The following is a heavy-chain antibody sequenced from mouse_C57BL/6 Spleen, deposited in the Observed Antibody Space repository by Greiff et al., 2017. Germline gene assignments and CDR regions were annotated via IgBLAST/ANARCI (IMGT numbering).Heavy chain of an antibody. CDR1: GFTFSSYT. J-gene: IGHJ4*01. CDR3: ARQTTVVAPHYYAMDY. CDR2: ISGGGGNT. V-gene: IGHV5-9*01. Sequence: EVHLVESGGGLVKPGGSLKLSCAASGFTFSSYTMSWVRQTPEKRLEWVATISGGGGNTYYPDSVKGRFTISRDNAKNTLYLQMRSLRSEDTALYYCARQTTVVAPHYYAMDYWGQGTSVTVSS. D-gene: IGHD1-1*01.